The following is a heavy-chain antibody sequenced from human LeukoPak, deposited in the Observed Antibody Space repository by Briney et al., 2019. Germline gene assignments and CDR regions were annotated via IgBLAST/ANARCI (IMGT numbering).Heavy chain of an antibody. J-gene: IGHJ4*02. CDR3: TRDTDYGSATNYFDY. CDR1: GFTFDDYA. Sequence: GGSLRLSCAASGFTFDDYAMHWVRQAPGKGLEWVSLISWEGDTTHYADSVRGRFTISRDNSKNSLYLQMNSLRTEDTAFYYCTRDTDYGSATNYFDYWGQGTLVSVSS. CDR2: ISWEGDTT. D-gene: IGHD3-10*01. V-gene: IGHV3-43*01.